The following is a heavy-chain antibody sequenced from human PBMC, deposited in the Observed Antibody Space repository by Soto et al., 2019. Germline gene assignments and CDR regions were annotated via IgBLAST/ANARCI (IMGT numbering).Heavy chain of an antibody. V-gene: IGHV5-51*01. CDR2: IYPGDSDT. CDR3: ARQIGVVVPAAISRYYGMDV. Sequence: GESLKISCQGSGYSFTSYWIGWVRQMPGKGLEWMGIIYPGDSDTRYSPSFQGQVTISADKSISTAYLQWSSLKASDTAMYYCARQIGVVVPAAISRYYGMDVWGQGTTVTVSS. CDR1: GYSFTSYW. J-gene: IGHJ6*02. D-gene: IGHD2-2*02.